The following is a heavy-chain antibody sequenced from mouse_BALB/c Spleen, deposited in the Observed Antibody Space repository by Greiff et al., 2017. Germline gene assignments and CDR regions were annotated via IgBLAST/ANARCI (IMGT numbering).Heavy chain of an antibody. CDR2: ISSGGGST. CDR1: GFAFSSYD. CDR3: ARHSRPYFDY. V-gene: IGHV5-12-1*01. J-gene: IGHJ2*01. Sequence: DVKLVESGGGLVKPGGSLKLSCAASGFAFSSYDMSWVRQTPEKRLEWVAYISSGGGSTYYPDTVKGRFTISRDNAKNTLYLQMSSLKSEDTAMYYCARHSRPYFDYWGQGTTLTVSS. D-gene: IGHD3-2*02.